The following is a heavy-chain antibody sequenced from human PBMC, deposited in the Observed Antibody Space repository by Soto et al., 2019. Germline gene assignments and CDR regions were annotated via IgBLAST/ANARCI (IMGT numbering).Heavy chain of an antibody. CDR2: ISYDGSNK. CDR1: RFAFSSYA. J-gene: IGHJ4*02. V-gene: IGHV3-30-3*01. Sequence: GGSLRLSGAASRFAFSSYAMHLFRQAPGKGLEWVAVISYDGSNKYSADSVKGRFTISRDNSKNTLYLQMNSLRAEDTAVYYCARGPSSIEYSSSLDYWGQGTLVTVSS. CDR3: ARGPSSIEYSSSLDY. D-gene: IGHD6-6*01.